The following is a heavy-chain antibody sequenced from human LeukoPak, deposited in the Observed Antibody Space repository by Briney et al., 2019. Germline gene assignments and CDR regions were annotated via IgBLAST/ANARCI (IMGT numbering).Heavy chain of an antibody. CDR3: ARDILRGVVVVAATSDF. D-gene: IGHD2-15*01. J-gene: IGHJ4*02. Sequence: GGSLRLSCAASGFTFSNYWMSWVRQAPGKGLEWVAHIKEDGSKKYYVDSVKGRFTISRDNAKSSLYLQMNSLRAEDTAVYYCARDILRGVVVVAATSDFWGQGTLVTASS. CDR2: IKEDGSKK. CDR1: GFTFSNYW. V-gene: IGHV3-7*01.